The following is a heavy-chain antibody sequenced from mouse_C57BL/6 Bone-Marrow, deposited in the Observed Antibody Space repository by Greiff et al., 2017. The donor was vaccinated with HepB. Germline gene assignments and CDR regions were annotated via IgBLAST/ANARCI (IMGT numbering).Heavy chain of an antibody. CDR1: GFTFSDYY. CDR3: ARSDGYYGYFDV. D-gene: IGHD2-3*01. CDR2: INYDGSST. V-gene: IGHV5-16*01. J-gene: IGHJ1*03. Sequence: EVKVVESEGGLVQPGSSMKLSCTASGFTFSDYYMAWVRQVPEKGLEWVANINYDGSSTYYLDSLKSRFIISRDNAKNILYLQMSSLKSEDTATYYCARSDGYYGYFDVWGTGTTVTVSS.